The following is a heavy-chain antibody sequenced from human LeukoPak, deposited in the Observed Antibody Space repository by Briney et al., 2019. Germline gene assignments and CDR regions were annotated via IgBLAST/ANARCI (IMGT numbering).Heavy chain of an antibody. CDR1: GGSISSSSYY. Sequence: SETLSLTRTVSGGSISSSSYYWGWIRQPPGKGLEWIGSIYYSGSTYYNPSLKSRVTISVDTSKNQFSLKLSSVTAADTAVYYCASLVGLVGYWGQGTLVTVSS. D-gene: IGHD3-10*01. V-gene: IGHV4-39*01. CDR2: IYYSGST. CDR3: ASLVGLVGY. J-gene: IGHJ4*02.